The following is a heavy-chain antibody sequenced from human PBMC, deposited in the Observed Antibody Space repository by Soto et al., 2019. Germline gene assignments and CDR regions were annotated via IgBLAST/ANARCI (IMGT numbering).Heavy chain of an antibody. CDR2: IYHSGST. V-gene: IGHV4-30-2*01. Sequence: SETLSLTCAVSGGSISSGGYSWSWIRQPPGKGLEWIGYIYHSGSTYYNPSLKSRVTISVDRSKNQFSLKLSSVTAADTAVYYCALFGVVPDAFDIWGQGTMVTVSS. CDR1: GGSISSGGYS. D-gene: IGHD3-3*01. CDR3: ALFGVVPDAFDI. J-gene: IGHJ3*02.